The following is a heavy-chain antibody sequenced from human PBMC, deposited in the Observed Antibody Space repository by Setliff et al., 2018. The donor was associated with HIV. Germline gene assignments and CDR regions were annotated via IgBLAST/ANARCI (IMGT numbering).Heavy chain of an antibody. CDR3: ARDNLYYNLWNGSPVYGMDV. Sequence: GGSLRLSCAASGFTFRNYKFNWVRQAPGRGLEWVSSISIGSGGAIDYADSVQGRFTISRDNSKNSLYLHMNSLRVEDTAVYYCARDNLYYNLWNGSPVYGMDVWGQGTTVTVSS. J-gene: IGHJ6*02. V-gene: IGHV3-48*03. CDR1: GFTFRNYK. CDR2: ISIGSGGAI. D-gene: IGHD3-3*01.